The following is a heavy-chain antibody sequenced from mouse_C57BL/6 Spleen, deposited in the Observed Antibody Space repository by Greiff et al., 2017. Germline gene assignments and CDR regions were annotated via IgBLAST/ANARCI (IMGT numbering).Heavy chain of an antibody. Sequence: EVQRVESGGGLVKPGGSLKLSCAASGFTFSDYGMHWVRQAPEKGLEWVAYISSGSSTLYYADTVKGRFTLSRDNAKNTLFLQMTSLRSEDTAMYYCARRDYYGSSWGYFDVWGTGTTVTVSS. CDR1: GFTFSDYG. CDR2: ISSGSSTL. CDR3: ARRDYYGSSWGYFDV. D-gene: IGHD1-1*01. V-gene: IGHV5-17*01. J-gene: IGHJ1*03.